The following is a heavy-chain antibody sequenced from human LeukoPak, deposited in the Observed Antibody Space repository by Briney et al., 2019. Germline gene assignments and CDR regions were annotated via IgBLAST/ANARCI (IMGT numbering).Heavy chain of an antibody. CDR2: IYYSGST. Sequence: SGTLSLTCTVSGGSISSYYWSWIRQPPGKGLEWIGYIYYSGSTNYNPSLKSRVTISVDTSKNQFSLKLSSVTAADTAVYYCARETSDGYNYGPYFDYWGQGTLVTVSS. V-gene: IGHV4-59*01. CDR1: GGSISSYY. D-gene: IGHD5-24*01. J-gene: IGHJ4*02. CDR3: ARETSDGYNYGPYFDY.